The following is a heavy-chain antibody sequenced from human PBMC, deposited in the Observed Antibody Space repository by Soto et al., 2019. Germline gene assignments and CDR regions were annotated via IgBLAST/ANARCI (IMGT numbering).Heavy chain of an antibody. J-gene: IGHJ4*02. CDR2: IYYSGST. CDR1: GGSISSGGYY. CDR3: ARNLRTDFAY. V-gene: IGHV4-31*03. Sequence: SSETLSLTCTVSGGSISSGGYYWSWIRQHPGKGLEWIGYIYYSGSTYYNPSLKSRVTISVDTSKNQFSLQLNSVTPEDAAVYYCARNLRTDFAYWGQGTLVTIST.